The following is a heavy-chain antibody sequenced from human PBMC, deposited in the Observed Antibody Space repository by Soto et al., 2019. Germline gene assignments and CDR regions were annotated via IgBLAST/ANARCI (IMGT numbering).Heavy chain of an antibody. Sequence: QVQLVQSGAEVKKPGSSVEDSCKASGGTFSSYAISWVRQAPGQGLEWMGGIIPIFGTANYAQKFQGRVTITADESTSTAYMELSSLRSEDTAVYYCASLTTETFGNWFDPWGQGTLVTVSS. CDR1: GGTFSSYA. J-gene: IGHJ5*02. CDR2: IIPIFGTA. D-gene: IGHD4-4*01. V-gene: IGHV1-69*12. CDR3: ASLTTETFGNWFDP.